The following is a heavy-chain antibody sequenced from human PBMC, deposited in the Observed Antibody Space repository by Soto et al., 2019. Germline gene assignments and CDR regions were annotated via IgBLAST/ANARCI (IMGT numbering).Heavy chain of an antibody. Sequence: SETLSLTCTVSVGSISSGDYYWSWIRQPPGKGLEWIGYIYYSGSTYYNPSLKSRVTISVDASKNQFSLKLSSVTAADTAVYYCARDSNFGGNDYWGQGTLVTVSS. V-gene: IGHV4-30-4*01. J-gene: IGHJ4*02. CDR1: VGSISSGDYY. CDR2: IYYSGST. CDR3: ARDSNFGGNDY. D-gene: IGHD3-10*01.